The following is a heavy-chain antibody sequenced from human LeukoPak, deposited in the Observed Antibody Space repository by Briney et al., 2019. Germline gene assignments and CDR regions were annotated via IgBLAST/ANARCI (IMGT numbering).Heavy chain of an antibody. Sequence: PGGSLRLSCAASGFSFSSYEMNWVRQAPGKGLEWVAVISYDGSHKYYADSVKGRFTISRDNSKNTLYLQMNSLRSDDTAAYYCVRDQVEYSTSSTLDYWSQGTLVTVSS. V-gene: IGHV3-30*03. CDR3: VRDQVEYSTSSTLDY. CDR2: ISYDGSHK. J-gene: IGHJ4*02. CDR1: GFSFSSYE. D-gene: IGHD6-6*01.